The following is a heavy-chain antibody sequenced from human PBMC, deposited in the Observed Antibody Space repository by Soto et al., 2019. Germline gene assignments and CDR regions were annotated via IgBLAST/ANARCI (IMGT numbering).Heavy chain of an antibody. Sequence: SETLSLTCTVSGGSISSYYWSWIRQPPGKGLEWIGYIYYSGSTNYNPSLKSRVTISVDTSKNQFSLKLSSVTAADTAVYYCARALAYCGGDCYSQDYYYYYGMDVWGQGTTVTVS. D-gene: IGHD2-21*02. J-gene: IGHJ6*02. V-gene: IGHV4-59*01. CDR3: ARALAYCGGDCYSQDYYYYYGMDV. CDR1: GGSISSYY. CDR2: IYYSGST.